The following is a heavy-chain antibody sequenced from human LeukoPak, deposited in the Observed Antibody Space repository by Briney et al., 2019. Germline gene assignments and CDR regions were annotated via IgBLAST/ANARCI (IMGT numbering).Heavy chain of an antibody. CDR3: ASPRYCSGGSCYSAFDY. CDR1: GYTFTGYY. J-gene: IGHJ4*02. V-gene: IGHV1-2*02. D-gene: IGHD2-15*01. Sequence: ASVKVSCKASGYTFTGYYMHWVRQAPGQGLEWMGWINPNSGGTNYAQKFQGRVTMTRDTSTSTVYMELSSLRSEDTAVYYCASPRYCSGGSCYSAFDYWGQGTLVTVSS. CDR2: INPNSGGT.